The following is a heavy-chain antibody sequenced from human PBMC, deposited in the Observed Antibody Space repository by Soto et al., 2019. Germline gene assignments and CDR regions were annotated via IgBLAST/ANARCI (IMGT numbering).Heavy chain of an antibody. CDR1: GFSVSSTY. CDR3: AKDLGPLRLLNYYFYGLDV. V-gene: IGHV3-53*02. J-gene: IGHJ6*02. Sequence: EVQLVETGGGVVQRGGSLTLSRNASGFSVSSTYMSWVRQAPGRGLEWVAVIESGGSAHYADSVKGRFTISRDDPKNIIYLQMHTLRAEDTAVYYCAKDLGPLRLLNYYFYGLDVWGQGTSVTVSS. D-gene: IGHD2-15*01. CDR2: IESGGSA.